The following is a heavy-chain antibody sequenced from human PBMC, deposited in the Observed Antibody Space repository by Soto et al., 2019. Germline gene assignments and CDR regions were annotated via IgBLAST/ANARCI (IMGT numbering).Heavy chain of an antibody. CDR2: INHSGST. CDR1: GGSFSGYY. D-gene: IGHD2-15*01. CDR3: ARGPGYCSGGSCYSYYYYYYGMDV. V-gene: IGHV4-34*01. Sequence: QVQLQQWGAGLLKPSETLSLTCAVYGGSFSGYYWSWIRQPPGKGLEWIGEINHSGSTNYNPSLKSRVTISVDTSKNQCSLKLSSVTAADTAVYYCARGPGYCSGGSCYSYYYYYYGMDVWGQGTTVTVSS. J-gene: IGHJ6*02.